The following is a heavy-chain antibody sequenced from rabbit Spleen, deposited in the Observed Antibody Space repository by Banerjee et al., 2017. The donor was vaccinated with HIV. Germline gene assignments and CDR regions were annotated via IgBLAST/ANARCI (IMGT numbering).Heavy chain of an antibody. CDR2: IDLVFGST. CDR1: GFDFSSYG. D-gene: IGHD1-1*01. Sequence: QEQLEESGGRLVQPGGSLKLSCKASGFDFSSYGVSWVRQAPGKGLEWIGYIDLVFGSTYYANWVNGRFTISSHNAQNTLYLQMNSLTAADTATYFCARDASSRGYYRDTRLDLWGQGTLVTVS. CDR3: ARDASSRGYYRDTRLDL. V-gene: IGHV1S47*01. J-gene: IGHJ3*01.